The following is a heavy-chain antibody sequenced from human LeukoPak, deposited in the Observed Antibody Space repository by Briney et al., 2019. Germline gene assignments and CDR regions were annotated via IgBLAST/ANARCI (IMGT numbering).Heavy chain of an antibody. D-gene: IGHD3-3*01. Sequence: ASVKVSCKASGYTFTSYYMHWVRQAPGQGLEWMGLINPSGGSTSYAQKFQGRVTMTRDTSTSTVYMELSSLRSEDTAVYYCARDYRFLEWLSTYYYYYGMDVWGQGTTVTVSS. J-gene: IGHJ6*02. CDR1: GYTFTSYY. CDR2: INPSGGST. V-gene: IGHV1-46*01. CDR3: ARDYRFLEWLSTYYYYYGMDV.